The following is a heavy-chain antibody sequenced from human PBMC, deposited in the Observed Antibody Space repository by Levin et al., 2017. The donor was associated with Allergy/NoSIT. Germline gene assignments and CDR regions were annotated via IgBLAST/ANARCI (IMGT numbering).Heavy chain of an antibody. D-gene: IGHD3-3*01. CDR3: ARECWGDWSGYFGPWPWQTPESNGMDV. J-gene: IGHJ6*02. CDR1: GFTFSSYW. Sequence: PGGSLRLSCAASGFTFSSYWMSWVRQAPGKGLEWVANIKQDGSEKYYVDSVKGRFTISRDNAKNSLYLQMNSLRAEDTAVYYCARECWGDWSGYFGPWPWQTPESNGMDVWGQGTTVTVSS. V-gene: IGHV3-7*01. CDR2: IKQDGSEK.